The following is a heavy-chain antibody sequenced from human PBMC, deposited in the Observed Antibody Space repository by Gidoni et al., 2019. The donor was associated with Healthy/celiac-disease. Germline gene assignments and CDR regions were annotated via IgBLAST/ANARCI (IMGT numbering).Heavy chain of an antibody. J-gene: IGHJ5*02. Sequence: QLTLQESGPTLVKPTQTLTLTCTFSGFSLSTSGVGVGWRRQPPGKALEWLALMYWNDDKRYSPSLKSMLTITKDTSKNQVVLTMTNMDPVDTATYYCAHRLRKVAGPYNWFDPWGQGTLVTVSS. CDR1: GFSLSTSGVG. CDR2: MYWNDDK. V-gene: IGHV2-5*01. CDR3: AHRLRKVAGPYNWFDP. D-gene: IGHD6-19*01.